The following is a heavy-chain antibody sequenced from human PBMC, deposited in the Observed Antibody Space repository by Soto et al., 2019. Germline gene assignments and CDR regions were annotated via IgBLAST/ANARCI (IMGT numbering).Heavy chain of an antibody. D-gene: IGHD3-16*02. CDR1: GGAFSGYY. J-gene: IGHJ6*03. CDR2: KEHGGST. Sequence: SETLSLTCAVYGGAFSGYYWTWFRQTPGKGLEWIGEKEHGGSTTYNPSLQSRVSISLDLVRKQVSLQLTSVTAADSATYYCARVHIVSSNFYFTQVWCKGPTVSVSS. V-gene: IGHV4-34*01. CDR3: ARVHIVSSNFYFTQV.